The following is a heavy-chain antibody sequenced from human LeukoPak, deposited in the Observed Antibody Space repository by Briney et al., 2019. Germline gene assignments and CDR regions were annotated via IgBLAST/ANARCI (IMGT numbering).Heavy chain of an antibody. D-gene: IGHD1-20*01. V-gene: IGHV3-23*01. Sequence: PGGSLRLSCAVSGFIFSRYAMNWVRQAPGKGLEWVSAISGSGGSTYYADSVKGRFTISRDNSKNTLYLQMSSLRAEDTAVYYCAKPKDNSLYCFDYWGQGTLVTVSS. J-gene: IGHJ4*02. CDR1: GFIFSRYA. CDR3: AKPKDNSLYCFDY. CDR2: ISGSGGST.